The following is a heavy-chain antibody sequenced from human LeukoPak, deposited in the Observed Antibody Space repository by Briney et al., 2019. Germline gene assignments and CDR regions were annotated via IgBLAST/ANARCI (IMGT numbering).Heavy chain of an antibody. V-gene: IGHV4-39*07. Sequence: SETLSLTCTVSGGSISNSRYYWSWIRQPPGKGLEWIGEINHSGSTNYNPSLKSRVTISVDTSKNQFSLKLSSVTAADTAVYYCARGPRRYYDYVWGSYFTWFDPWGQGTLVTVSS. J-gene: IGHJ5*02. CDR1: GGSISNSRYY. CDR2: INHSGST. CDR3: ARGPRRYYDYVWGSYFTWFDP. D-gene: IGHD3-16*01.